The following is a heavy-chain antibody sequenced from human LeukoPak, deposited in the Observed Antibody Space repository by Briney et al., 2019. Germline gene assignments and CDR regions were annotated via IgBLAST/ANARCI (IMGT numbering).Heavy chain of an antibody. CDR1: GFTVSSNY. Sequence: PAGSLRLSCTASGFTVSSNYKSWVRQAPGKGLERVSNVYSYCNTFYSDSVKGRFTISRDNSKNTVYLQMNSLRAGDTAVYFCARVRLDRSERNLDSFENWGQGTMVTVSS. CDR2: VYSYCNT. D-gene: IGHD1-14*01. J-gene: IGHJ3*01. V-gene: IGHV3-53*01. CDR3: ARVRLDRSERNLDSFEN.